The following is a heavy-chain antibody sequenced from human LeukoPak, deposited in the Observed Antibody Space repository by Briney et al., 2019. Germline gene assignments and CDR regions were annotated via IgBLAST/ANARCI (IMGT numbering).Heavy chain of an antibody. Sequence: PSETLSLTCTVSGGSISSYYWSWIRQPAGKGLEWIGRIYTSGSTSYNPSLKSRVTMSVDTSKNQFSLKLSSVTAADTAVYYCAREQPRYYYDSSGYETDAFDIWGQGTMVTVSS. CDR3: AREQPRYYYDSSGYETDAFDI. CDR2: IYTSGST. D-gene: IGHD3-22*01. J-gene: IGHJ3*02. CDR1: GGSISSYY. V-gene: IGHV4-4*07.